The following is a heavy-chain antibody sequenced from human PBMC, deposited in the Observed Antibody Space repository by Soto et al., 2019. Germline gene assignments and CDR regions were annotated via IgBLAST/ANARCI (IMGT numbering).Heavy chain of an antibody. D-gene: IGHD2-15*01. CDR2: INAGNGNT. J-gene: IGHJ4*02. V-gene: IGHV1-3*05. CDR3: ARGVAPYYFDY. Sequence: QVQLVQSGAEEKKPGASVKVSCKASGYTFTSYAMHWVRQAPGQRLEWMGWINAGNGNTKYSQKFKGRVTITRDTSASTAYMELSRLRSEDTAVYYCARGVAPYYFDYWGQGTLVTVSS. CDR1: GYTFTSYA.